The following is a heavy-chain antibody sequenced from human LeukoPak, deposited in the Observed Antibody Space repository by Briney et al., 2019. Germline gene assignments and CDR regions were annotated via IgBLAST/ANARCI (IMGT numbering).Heavy chain of an antibody. CDR2: ISYDGSNK. CDR3: AKEGDPWDYYYYGMDV. J-gene: IGHJ6*02. D-gene: IGHD1-26*01. V-gene: IGHV3-30*18. CDR1: GFTFSSYG. Sequence: GGSLRLSCAASGFTFSSYGMHWVRQAPGKGLEWVAVISYDGSNKYYADSVKGRFTISRDNSKNTLYLQMNSLRAGDTAVYYCAKEGDPWDYYYYGMDVWGQGTTVTVSS.